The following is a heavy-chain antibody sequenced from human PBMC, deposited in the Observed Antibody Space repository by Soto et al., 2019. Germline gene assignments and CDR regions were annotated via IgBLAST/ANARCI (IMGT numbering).Heavy chain of an antibody. CDR3: ARPPYPGCINAVCYPLDY. V-gene: IGHV1-46*01. CDR2: INPSGGST. Sequence: GASVKVSCKASGYTFTSYDMHWVRQAPGQGLEWMGIINPSGGSTNYAQKLQGRVAMTRDTYTSTVYMELNSLRSEDTAVYYCARPPYPGCINAVCYPLDYWGQGTRVTVSS. J-gene: IGHJ4*02. D-gene: IGHD2-8*01. CDR1: GYTFTSYD.